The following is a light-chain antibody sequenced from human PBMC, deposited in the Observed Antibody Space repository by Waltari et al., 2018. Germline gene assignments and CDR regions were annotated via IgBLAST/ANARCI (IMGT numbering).Light chain of an antibody. V-gene: IGKV3D-20*01. CDR3: QHYDNFPHT. J-gene: IGKJ2*01. CDR1: QSVSRNY. CDR2: DAS. Sequence: EIVLTQSPATLSLSPGERATLSCGASQSVSRNYLAWYQQKPGLAPQLLIYDASFRATGIPDRFSGSGSGTDFTFTISRLEPEDFAVYYCQHYDNFPHTFGQGTKLEIK.